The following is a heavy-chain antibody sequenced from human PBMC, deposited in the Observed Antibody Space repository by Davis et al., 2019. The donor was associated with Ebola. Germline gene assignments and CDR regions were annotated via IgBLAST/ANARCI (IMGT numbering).Heavy chain of an antibody. J-gene: IGHJ4*02. CDR3: ARGTTREYSGYAGY. CDR2: ISSSGSTI. Sequence: GESLKISCAASGFTFSDYYMSWIRQAPGKGLEWVSYISSSGSTIYYADSVKGRFTISRDNAKNSLYLQMSSLRAEDTAVYYCARGTTREYSGYAGYWGQGTLVTVSS. V-gene: IGHV3-11*01. D-gene: IGHD5-12*01. CDR1: GFTFSDYY.